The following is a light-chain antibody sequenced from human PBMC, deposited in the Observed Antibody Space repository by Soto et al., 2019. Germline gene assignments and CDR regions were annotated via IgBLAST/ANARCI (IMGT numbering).Light chain of an antibody. Sequence: DIQMTQSPSTLSASPGDRATITCRASQSVSDWLAWYQQIPGRAPKLLIYDASTLQSGVPSRFSGSGSGTEFILNISSLQPDVSATYYCQEYKSATFGQGTKLQIK. CDR3: QEYKSAT. CDR2: DAS. J-gene: IGKJ2*01. V-gene: IGKV1-5*01. CDR1: QSVSDW.